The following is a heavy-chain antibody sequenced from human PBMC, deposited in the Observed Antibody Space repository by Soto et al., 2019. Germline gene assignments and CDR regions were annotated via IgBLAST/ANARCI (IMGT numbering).Heavy chain of an antibody. V-gene: IGHV3-33*01. CDR1: GFTFGSYG. CDR3: ARGMTTVIGSIDY. Sequence: GGSLRLSCAASGFTFGSYGMHWVGQAPGKGLEWVAVIWYDGSNKYYADSVKGRFTISRDNSKNTLYPQMNSLRAEDTAVYYCARGMTTVIGSIDYSGQGTLVTVSS. J-gene: IGHJ4*02. CDR2: IWYDGSNK. D-gene: IGHD4-17*01.